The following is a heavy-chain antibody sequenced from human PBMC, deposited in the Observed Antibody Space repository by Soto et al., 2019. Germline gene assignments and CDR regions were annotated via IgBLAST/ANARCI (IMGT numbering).Heavy chain of an antibody. J-gene: IGHJ6*02. CDR1: GYSFASCG. V-gene: IGHV1-18*01. CDR3: ARDIQHQRFLEWLSYYYYYGMDV. D-gene: IGHD3-3*01. CDR2: ISAYNGNT. Sequence: GVSVKVSWKPSGYSFASCGSSRVRQAPGQGLEWMGWISAYNGNTNYAQKLQGRVTMTTDTSTSTAYMELRSLRSDDTAVYYCARDIQHQRFLEWLSYYYYYGMDVWGQGTTVTVSS.